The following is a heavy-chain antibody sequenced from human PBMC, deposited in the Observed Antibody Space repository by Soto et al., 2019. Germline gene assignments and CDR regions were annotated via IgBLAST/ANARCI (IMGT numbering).Heavy chain of an antibody. CDR3: ARADYDILTGYPRAGAFDI. CDR1: GDSVSSNSAA. J-gene: IGHJ3*02. V-gene: IGHV6-1*01. CDR2: IYYRSKWYI. D-gene: IGHD3-9*01. Sequence: SQTLSLTCAISGDSVSSNSAAWNWIRQSPSRGLEWLGMIYYRSKWYIDYAVFVKSRITINPDTSKNLFSLQLNFLTPEDTAVFYCARADYDILTGYPRAGAFDIWGQGTMVTVSS.